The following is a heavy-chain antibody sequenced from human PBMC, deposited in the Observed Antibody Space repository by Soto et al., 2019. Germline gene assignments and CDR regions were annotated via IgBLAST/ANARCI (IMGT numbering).Heavy chain of an antibody. D-gene: IGHD3-10*01. J-gene: IGHJ4*02. CDR3: ATSYGSGYRAFDF. CDR1: GDTFNFYS. V-gene: IGHV1-69*04. CDR2: GNPILSMS. Sequence: QVQLVQSGAEVKRPGSSVKVSCKASGDTFNFYSINWVRQAPGLGLEWMGRGNPILSMSNYAQRIQGRVTMTADKSTSTAYMELSGLRSEDTAIYYCATSYGSGYRAFDFWGQGALVTVSS.